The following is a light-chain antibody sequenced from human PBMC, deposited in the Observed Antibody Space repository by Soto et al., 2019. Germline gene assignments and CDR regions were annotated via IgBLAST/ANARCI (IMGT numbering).Light chain of an antibody. V-gene: IGKV3-15*01. CDR2: GAS. Sequence: EIVMTQSPATLSVSPGERATLSCRASQSVSSNLARYQQKPGQAPRLVIYGASTRATGIPARFSGSGSGTEFTLTISSLQSEDFAVYYCQQYKNGWTFGQGTKVDIK. J-gene: IGKJ1*01. CDR1: QSVSSN. CDR3: QQYKNGWT.